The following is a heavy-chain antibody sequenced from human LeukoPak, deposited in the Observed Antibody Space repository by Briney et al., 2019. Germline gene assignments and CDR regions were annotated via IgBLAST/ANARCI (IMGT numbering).Heavy chain of an antibody. D-gene: IGHD3-10*01. Sequence: PGGSLRLSCAASGFTFSTYWMSWVRQTPGEGLEWVANIKHDGSEKYYADSVKGRFTISRDNSKNTLYLQMNSLRAEDTAVYYCARDGAGVRGVISLDYWGQGTLVTVSS. V-gene: IGHV3-7*01. CDR2: IKHDGSEK. J-gene: IGHJ4*02. CDR1: GFTFSTYW. CDR3: ARDGAGVRGVISLDY.